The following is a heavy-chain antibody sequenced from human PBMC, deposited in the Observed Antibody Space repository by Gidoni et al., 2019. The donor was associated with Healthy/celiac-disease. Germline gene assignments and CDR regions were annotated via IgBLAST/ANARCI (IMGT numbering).Heavy chain of an antibody. J-gene: IGHJ4*02. V-gene: IGHV3-74*03. Sequence: EVQLVASGGGLVQPGGSLRLSCAASGFSFPITWMHWVRQVPGKVLVWAALIETGGTTTMYADSVKGRFTISRDDAKNTLYLQMNNLRVEDKAVYYCARDWYHAIDYWGQGTSVTVSS. CDR1: GFSFPITW. CDR3: ARDWYHAIDY. CDR2: IETGGTTT. D-gene: IGHD2-2*01.